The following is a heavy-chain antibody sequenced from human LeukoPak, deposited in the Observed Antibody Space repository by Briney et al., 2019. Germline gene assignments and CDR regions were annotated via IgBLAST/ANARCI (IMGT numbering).Heavy chain of an antibody. D-gene: IGHD4-17*01. CDR2: ISGSGGST. V-gene: IGHV3-23*01. J-gene: IGHJ4*02. CDR3: ARDCPSYGDCHFDY. Sequence: PGGSLRLSCVGSGFTFSNHAMTWVRQAPGKGLEWVSGISGSGGSTYYADSVKGRFTLSGDNSKNTLYLQMNSLRAEDTAIYYCARDCPSYGDCHFDYWGQGTLVTVSS. CDR1: GFTFSNHA.